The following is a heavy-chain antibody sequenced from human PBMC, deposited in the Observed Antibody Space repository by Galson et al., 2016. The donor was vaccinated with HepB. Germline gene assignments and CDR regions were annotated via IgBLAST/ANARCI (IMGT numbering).Heavy chain of an antibody. Sequence: SLRLSCAASGFTFRSYWMTWVRQAPGKGLEWVVHVSQDGSDRYFVDPVKGRFGISRDNAKNSLFLHLTSLRAEDTAVYYCAREVRGVTGWYFDYWGHGTLITVSA. D-gene: IGHD3-10*01. CDR2: VSQDGSDR. J-gene: IGHJ4*01. V-gene: IGHV3-7*04. CDR1: GFTFRSYW. CDR3: AREVRGVTGWYFDY.